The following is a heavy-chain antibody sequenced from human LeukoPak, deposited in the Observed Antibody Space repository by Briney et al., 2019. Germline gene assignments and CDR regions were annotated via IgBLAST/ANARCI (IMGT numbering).Heavy chain of an antibody. J-gene: IGHJ4*02. Sequence: GESLKISCKGSGYSFPNYWIGWVRQMPEKGLEWMGIIYPGDSDTRYSPSFQGQVTISANKSISTAYLQWSSLKASDTAMYYCARHRDGYNAFDYWGQGTLVTVSS. V-gene: IGHV5-51*01. D-gene: IGHD5-24*01. CDR3: ARHRDGYNAFDY. CDR1: GYSFPNYW. CDR2: IYPGDSDT.